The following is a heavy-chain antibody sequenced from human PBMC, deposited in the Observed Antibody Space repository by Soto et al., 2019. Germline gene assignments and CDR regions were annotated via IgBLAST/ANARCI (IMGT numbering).Heavy chain of an antibody. V-gene: IGHV1-58*01. J-gene: IGHJ4*01. Sequence: SVKVSCKASGFTFTSSAFQWVRQARGQRLEWIGRIAVGSGYTKVSQRFQDRVTLTRDMSTSTTYMEVSRLTSEDTAIYFCAADATAWQQMVPSDYWGQ. CDR2: IAVGSGYT. CDR1: GFTFTSSA. CDR3: AADATAWQQMVPSDY. D-gene: IGHD2-8*01.